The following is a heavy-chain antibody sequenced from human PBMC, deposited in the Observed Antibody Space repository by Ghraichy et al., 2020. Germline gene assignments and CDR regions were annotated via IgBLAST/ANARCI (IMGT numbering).Heavy chain of an antibody. Sequence: GGSLRLSCAASGFTFSSYAMTWVRQAPGKGLEWVSATSGGGGSTYYADSVKGRFTISRDNSKNTLYLQMNSLRAEDTAVYSCAKVVSWRYFDLWGHGTLVTVSS. CDR1: GFTFSSYA. J-gene: IGHJ2*01. CDR3: AKVVSWRYFDL. V-gene: IGHV3-23*01. CDR2: TSGGGGST. D-gene: IGHD5/OR15-5a*01.